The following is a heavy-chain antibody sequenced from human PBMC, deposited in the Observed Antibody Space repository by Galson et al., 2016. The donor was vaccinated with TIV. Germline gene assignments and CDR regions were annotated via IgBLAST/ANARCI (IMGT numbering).Heavy chain of an antibody. V-gene: IGHV3-74*01. Sequence: SLRLSCAASGFTFTTYWMHWVRQAPGKGLMWVARISTDGSVGDYADSVKGRFTISRDNAKNTLYLQMNSLRAEDTAVYYCAREEGIDDAFDIWGPGTMVTVAS. J-gene: IGHJ3*02. CDR1: GFTFTTYW. CDR2: ISTDGSVG. CDR3: AREEGIDDAFDI.